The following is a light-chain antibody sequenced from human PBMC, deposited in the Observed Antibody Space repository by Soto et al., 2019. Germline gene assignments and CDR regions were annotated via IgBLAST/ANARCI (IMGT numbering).Light chain of an antibody. CDR2: GAS. Sequence: EIVMTQSPATLSMSPGERVTLSCRASQSVSSSLAWNQQKPGQAPRLLIYGASTRATGVPDRFSGSGDGTEFTLTISSLQSEDFAVYYCQQYNKWPWTFGQGTKVEIK. J-gene: IGKJ1*01. CDR1: QSVSSS. CDR3: QQYNKWPWT. V-gene: IGKV3-15*01.